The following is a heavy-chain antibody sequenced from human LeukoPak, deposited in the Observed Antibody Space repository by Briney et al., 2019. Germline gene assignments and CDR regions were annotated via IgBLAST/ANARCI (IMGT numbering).Heavy chain of an antibody. CDR1: GGSISSYY. Sequence: KPSETLSLTCTVSGGSISSYYWSWIRQPPGKGLEWIGYIYYSGSTNYNPSLKSRVTISVDTSKNQFSLKLSSVTAADTAVYYCARAERYSYGYIDYWGQGTLVTVSS. V-gene: IGHV4-59*12. D-gene: IGHD5-18*01. CDR2: IYYSGST. J-gene: IGHJ4*02. CDR3: ARAERYSYGYIDY.